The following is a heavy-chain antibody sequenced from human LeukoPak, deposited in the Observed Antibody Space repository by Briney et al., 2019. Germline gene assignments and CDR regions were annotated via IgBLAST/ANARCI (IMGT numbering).Heavy chain of an antibody. J-gene: IGHJ4*02. CDR3: AGYGHDGGLDY. V-gene: IGHV3-7*02. D-gene: IGHD3-16*01. CDR2: IKPDGSAT. Sequence: GGPLRLSCGACGFTFRCYWMSWVRQAPGKGPEWVANIKPDGSATYYVDSVRGRFTISRDNAKNSLSLQMNSLRAEDTAVYYCAGYGHDGGLDYWGQGTLVTASS. CDR1: GFTFRCYW.